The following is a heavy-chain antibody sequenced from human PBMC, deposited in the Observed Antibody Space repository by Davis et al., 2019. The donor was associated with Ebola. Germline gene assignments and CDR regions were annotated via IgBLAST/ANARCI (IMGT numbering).Heavy chain of an antibody. D-gene: IGHD6-19*01. CDR3: ARHYSTVWYHFDYFDY. CDR2: TYTSCIT. J-gene: IGHJ4*02. Sequence: GESLKISCEASGFNVRSTYMSWVRQAPGRGLEWIAVTYTSCITRCVDYADSVKGRFTVSRDNSKNTVFLQMNSLTAEDTAIYYCARHYSTVWYHFDYFDYWGQGIPVTVSS. CDR1: GFNVRSTY. V-gene: IGHV3-66*04.